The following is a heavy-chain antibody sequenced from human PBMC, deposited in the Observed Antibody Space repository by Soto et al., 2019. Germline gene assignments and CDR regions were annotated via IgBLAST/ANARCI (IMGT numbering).Heavy chain of an antibody. CDR2: INHSGST. J-gene: IGHJ4*02. V-gene: IGHV4-34*01. D-gene: IGHD1-7*01. Sequence: SETLSLTCAVYGGPFSGYYWSWIRQPPGKGLEWIGEINHSGSTNYNPSLKSRVTISVDTSKNQFSLKLSSVTAADTAVYYCERPGINGTTGTDYWGQGTLVTVSS. CDR3: ERPGINGTTGTDY. CDR1: GGPFSGYY.